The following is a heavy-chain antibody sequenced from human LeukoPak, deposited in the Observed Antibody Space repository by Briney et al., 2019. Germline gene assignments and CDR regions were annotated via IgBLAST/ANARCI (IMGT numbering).Heavy chain of an antibody. D-gene: IGHD4-11*01. CDR1: GYTLTELS. CDR3: ATTWGATVIATSFDY. Sequence: ASVKVSCKVSGYTLTELSMHWVRQAPGKGLEWMGGFDPEDGETIYAQKFQGRVTMTEDTSTDTAYMELSSLRSEDTAVYYCATTWGATVIATSFDYWGQGTLVTVSS. CDR2: FDPEDGET. V-gene: IGHV1-24*01. J-gene: IGHJ4*02.